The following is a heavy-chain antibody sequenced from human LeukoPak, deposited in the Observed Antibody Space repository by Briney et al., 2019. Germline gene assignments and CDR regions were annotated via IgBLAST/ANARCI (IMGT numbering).Heavy chain of an antibody. D-gene: IGHD3-10*01. CDR3: ARAGSHWHYVY. CDR2: IKQDGSER. Sequence: GSLRLSCAASGFTFSGFSMSWVRQSPTKGLEWVANIKQDGSERYYVDSVKGRFTISRDNAKNSLSLQMNNLRVEDTAVYYCARAGSHWHYVYWGQGTVVTVSS. CDR1: GFTFSGFS. V-gene: IGHV3-7*01. J-gene: IGHJ4*02.